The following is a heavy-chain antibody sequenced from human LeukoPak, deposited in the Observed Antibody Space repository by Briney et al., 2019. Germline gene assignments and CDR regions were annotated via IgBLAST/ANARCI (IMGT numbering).Heavy chain of an antibody. D-gene: IGHD3-22*01. CDR2: IYPGDSDT. Sequence: GESLKISCRGCGYTFTSRWIGWVRQMPGKGLEWMGIIYPGDSDTRYSPSFQGQVTISADKSISTAYLQWSSLKASDTAMYYCARRYYYDSSGYYYDYWGQGTLVTVSS. V-gene: IGHV5-51*01. CDR1: GYTFTSRW. CDR3: ARRYYYDSSGYYYDY. J-gene: IGHJ4*02.